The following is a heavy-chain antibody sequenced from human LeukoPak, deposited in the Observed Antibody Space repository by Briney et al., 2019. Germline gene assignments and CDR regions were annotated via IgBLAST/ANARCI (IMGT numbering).Heavy chain of an antibody. J-gene: IGHJ6*03. CDR2: INPNSGGT. CDR3: ARVGISGWYYYYYMDV. D-gene: IGHD6-19*01. V-gene: IGHV1-2*02. CDR1: GYTFTGYY. Sequence: GASVKVSCKASGYTFTGYYIHWVRQAPGQGLEWMGWINPNSGGTNYAQKFQGRVTMTRDTSISTAYMELSRLRSDDTAVYYCARVGISGWYYYYYMDVWGKGTTVTVSS.